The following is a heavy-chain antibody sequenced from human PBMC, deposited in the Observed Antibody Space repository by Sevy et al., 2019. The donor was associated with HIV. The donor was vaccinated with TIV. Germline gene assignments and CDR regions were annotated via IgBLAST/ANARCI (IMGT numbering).Heavy chain of an antibody. CDR1: GLTFDDYT. V-gene: IGHV3-43*01. D-gene: IGHD3-3*01. Sequence: GGSLRLSCAASGLTFDDYTMHWVRQAPGKGLEWVSVMSWDGDSTNYADSVKGRFTISRDNSKNSLYLQMNSLRTEDTALYYCAKDRGFDYGMDVWGQGTTVTVSS. CDR3: AKDRGFDYGMDV. CDR2: MSWDGDST. J-gene: IGHJ6*02.